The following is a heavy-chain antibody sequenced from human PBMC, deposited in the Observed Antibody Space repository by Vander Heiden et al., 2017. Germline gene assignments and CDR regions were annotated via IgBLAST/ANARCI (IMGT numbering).Heavy chain of an antibody. D-gene: IGHD2-2*01. V-gene: IGHV3-30*03. Sequence: QVQLVESGGGVVQTGRSPRLSCAACGCPCSSYGRHWFRQAPGKGLELVAVISYDGSNKYYADSVKGRFTISRDNSKNTLYLQMNSLRAEDTAVYYCASPAVPPGYLDYWGQEPWSPSPQ. CDR1: GCPCSSYG. CDR2: ISYDGSNK. CDR3: ASPAVPPGYLDY. J-gene: IGHJ4*01.